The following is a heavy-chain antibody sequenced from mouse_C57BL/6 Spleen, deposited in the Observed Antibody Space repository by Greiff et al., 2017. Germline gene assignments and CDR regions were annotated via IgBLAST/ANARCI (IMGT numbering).Heavy chain of an antibody. CDR1: GYSITSGYY. Sequence: EVQRVESGPGLVKPSQSLSLTCSVTGYSITSGYYWNWIRQFPGNKLEWMGYISYDGSNNYNPSLKNRISITRDTSKNQFFLKLNSVTTEDTATYYCARDGYSDYWGQGTTLTVSS. CDR2: ISYDGSN. V-gene: IGHV3-6*01. J-gene: IGHJ2*01. CDR3: ARDGYSDY.